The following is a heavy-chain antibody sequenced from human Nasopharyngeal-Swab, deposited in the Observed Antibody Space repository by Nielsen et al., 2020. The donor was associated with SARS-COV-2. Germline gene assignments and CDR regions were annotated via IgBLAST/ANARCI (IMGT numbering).Heavy chain of an antibody. CDR2: IHESGNT. J-gene: IGHJ4*02. Sequence: SETLSLTSAFSGASISSIHWWSWVRQPPGKGLEWIGEIHESGNTNYNPSLRSRVYMSVDKSKNQFSLEVTSVTAADTAFYYCARLFSNSGKYFRFDYWGQGTLVTVSS. D-gene: IGHD1-26*01. CDR3: ARLFSNSGKYFRFDY. V-gene: IGHV4-4*02. CDR1: GASISSIHW.